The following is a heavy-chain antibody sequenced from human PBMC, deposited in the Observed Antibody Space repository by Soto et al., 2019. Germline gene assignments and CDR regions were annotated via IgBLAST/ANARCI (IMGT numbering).Heavy chain of an antibody. J-gene: IGHJ4*02. V-gene: IGHV4-31*03. CDR1: GGSISSGGFY. CDR3: ARTTFYDIFTAYYSLFDY. D-gene: IGHD3-9*01. Sequence: QVQLQESGPGLVKPSQTLTLTCTVPGGSISSGGFYWSWIRQHPGKGLEWIGHISDSGSSYYNPSLESRVTISVDTSKNQFSLKLSAVTAADTAVYFCARTTFYDIFTAYYSLFDYWGQGTLVTVSS. CDR2: ISDSGSS.